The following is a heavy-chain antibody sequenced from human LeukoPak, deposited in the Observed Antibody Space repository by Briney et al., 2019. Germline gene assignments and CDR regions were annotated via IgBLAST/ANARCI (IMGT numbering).Heavy chain of an antibody. CDR1: EFSVGSNY. CDR2: IYSGGST. CDR3: ARDPNPYGDYDPPDYYYYYMDV. V-gene: IGHV3-66*01. D-gene: IGHD4-17*01. Sequence: RGSLRLSCAASEFSVGSNYMTWVRQAPGKGLEWVSLIYSGGSTHYADSVKGRFTISRDNAKNSLYLQMNSLRAEDTAVYYCARDPNPYGDYDPPDYYYYYMDVWGKGTTVTVSS. J-gene: IGHJ6*03.